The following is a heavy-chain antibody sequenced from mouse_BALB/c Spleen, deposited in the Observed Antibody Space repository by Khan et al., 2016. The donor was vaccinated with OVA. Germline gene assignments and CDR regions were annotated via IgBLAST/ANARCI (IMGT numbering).Heavy chain of an antibody. CDR1: GFTFSTYG. J-gene: IGHJ3*01. CDR2: ISTGGSYT. D-gene: IGHD1-1*01. V-gene: IGHV5-6*01. CDR3: SRLACYYDSEGFAY. Sequence: EVELVESGGDLVKPGGSLKLSCAASGFTFSTYGMSWVRQTPDKRLEWVATISTGGSYTYYPDSVKGRVTISRDNAKNTLYRQMSSLKSEDTAMFYCSRLACYYDSEGFAYWGQGPLVTVSA.